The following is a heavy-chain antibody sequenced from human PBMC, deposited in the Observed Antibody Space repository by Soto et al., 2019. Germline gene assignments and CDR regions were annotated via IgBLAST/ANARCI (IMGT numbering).Heavy chain of an antibody. Sequence: GGSLRLSCAASGFTFSSYWMHWVRQAPGKGLVWVSRINSDGSSTRYADSVKGRFTISRDNAKNTLYLQMDSLRAEDTAVYYCARGSYESSGYYYAYFQHWGQGTVVTVSA. V-gene: IGHV3-74*01. CDR1: GFTFSSYW. CDR2: INSDGSST. CDR3: ARGSYESSGYYYAYFQH. D-gene: IGHD3-22*01. J-gene: IGHJ1*01.